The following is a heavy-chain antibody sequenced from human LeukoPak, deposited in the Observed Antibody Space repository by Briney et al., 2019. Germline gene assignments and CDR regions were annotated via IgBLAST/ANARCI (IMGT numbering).Heavy chain of an antibody. Sequence: PGGSLRLSCVASGFTFTGYAMHWVRQAPGKGLEWVAVISFDGSNKYYADSVKGRFTISRDSSKDTLYLQMNSLRAEDTAVYYCASLDSSGDWGQGTLVTVSS. CDR2: ISFDGSNK. CDR3: ASLDSSGD. V-gene: IGHV3-30-3*01. D-gene: IGHD3-22*01. CDR1: GFTFTGYA. J-gene: IGHJ4*02.